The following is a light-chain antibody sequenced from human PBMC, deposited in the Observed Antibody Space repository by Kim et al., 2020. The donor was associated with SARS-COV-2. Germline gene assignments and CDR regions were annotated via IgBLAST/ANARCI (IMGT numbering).Light chain of an antibody. V-gene: IGKV3-20*01. CDR1: QSVSSNY. J-gene: IGKJ1*01. Sequence: EIVLTQSPGTLSLSPGERATLSCKASQSVSSNYLAWYQHKPGQAPRLLIYGASSRATGIPDRFSGSGSRTDFTLTISRLEPEDFAVYYCQQYGTSPRTFGQGTKVDIK. CDR3: QQYGTSPRT. CDR2: GAS.